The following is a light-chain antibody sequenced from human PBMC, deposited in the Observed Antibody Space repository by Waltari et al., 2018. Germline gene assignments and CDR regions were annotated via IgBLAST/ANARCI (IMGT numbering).Light chain of an antibody. CDR1: NIDSKS. CDR3: QVWDANTDPGV. Sequence: SYVLTQPPSVSVAPGETARITCGGNNIDSKSVHWYRQGPGQAPVVVIAYDNDRAAGIPERFAGSNSGNTATLTISRVEAGDEADYYCQVWDANTDPGVFGTGTEVTVL. V-gene: IGLV3-21*01. J-gene: IGLJ1*01. CDR2: YDN.